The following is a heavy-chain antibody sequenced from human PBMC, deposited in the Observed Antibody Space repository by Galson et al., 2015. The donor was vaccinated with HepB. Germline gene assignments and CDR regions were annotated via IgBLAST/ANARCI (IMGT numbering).Heavy chain of an antibody. V-gene: IGHV2-5*02. J-gene: IGHJ5*02. D-gene: IGHD2-15*01. CDR3: AHRRSVCSGGTCPSHWFDP. CDR1: GFSLSSNGVG. CDR2: IYWDDDK. Sequence: PALVKPTQTLTLTCTFSGFSLSSNGVGVGWIRQPPGKALEWLALIYWDDDKRYSPSLKSRLTITKDTSKNQVVLTMINMDPVDTATYYCAHRRSVCSGGTCPSHWFDPWGQGTLVTVSS.